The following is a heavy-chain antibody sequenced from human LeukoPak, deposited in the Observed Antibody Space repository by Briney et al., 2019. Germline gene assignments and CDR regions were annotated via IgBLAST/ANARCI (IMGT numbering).Heavy chain of an antibody. CDR2: INWNGGNT. Sequence: GGSLRLSCAASGFTFDDYGMSWVRQAPGKGLEWVSGINWNGGNTGYADSVKGRLTISRDNAKNSLYLQMNSLRAEDTALYYCARVASNYDFDCWGQGTLVTVSS. CDR1: GFTFDDYG. J-gene: IGHJ4*02. CDR3: ARVASNYDFDC. D-gene: IGHD4-11*01. V-gene: IGHV3-20*04.